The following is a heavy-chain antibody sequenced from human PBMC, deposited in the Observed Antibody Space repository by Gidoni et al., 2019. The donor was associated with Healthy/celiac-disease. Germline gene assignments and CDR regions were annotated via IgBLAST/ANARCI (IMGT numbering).Heavy chain of an antibody. CDR3: AKDIMTEIYYYYGMDV. Sequence: QVQLVESGGGVVQPGRSLRLSCAASGFTFSSYGMHWVRQAPGKGLEWLAVISYDGSNKYYAASVKGRFTISRDNSTNTLYLQMNSLRSEDTAVYYCAKDIMTEIYYYYGMDVWGQGTTVTVSS. CDR1: GFTFSSYG. V-gene: IGHV3-30*18. J-gene: IGHJ6*02. CDR2: ISYDGSNK. D-gene: IGHD1-20*01.